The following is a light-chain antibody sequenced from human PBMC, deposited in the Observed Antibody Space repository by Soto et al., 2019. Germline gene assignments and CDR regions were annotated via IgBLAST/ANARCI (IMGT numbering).Light chain of an antibody. Sequence: EIVMTQSPATLSVSPGERATLSCRASQSVGSNFAWYHQKPGQAPRLLLYGGSTRATGIPDRFSGSGSGTEFTLTISSLQSEDFGVYYCQQYDKWPPSTFGQGPKVEI. J-gene: IGKJ1*01. CDR1: QSVGSN. CDR2: GGS. V-gene: IGKV3-15*01. CDR3: QQYDKWPPST.